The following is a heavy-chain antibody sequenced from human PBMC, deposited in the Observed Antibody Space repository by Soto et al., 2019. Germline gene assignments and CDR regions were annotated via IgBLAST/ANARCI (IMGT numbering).Heavy chain of an antibody. CDR3: ARLERGIPNHFDP. CDR1: GGSISSSSYY. CDR2: IYYSGST. D-gene: IGHD5-18*01. V-gene: IGHV4-39*01. J-gene: IGHJ5*02. Sequence: PSETLSLTCTVSGGSISSSSYYWGGIRQPPGKGLEWIGSIYYSGSTYYNPSLKSRVTISVDTSKNQFSLKLSSVTAADTAVYYCARLERGIPNHFDPWGQGTLVTVSS.